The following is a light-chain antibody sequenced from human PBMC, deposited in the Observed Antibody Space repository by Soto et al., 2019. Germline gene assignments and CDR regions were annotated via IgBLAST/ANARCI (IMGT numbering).Light chain of an antibody. CDR1: SSNIGPSFD. CDR3: QSYDTSLSGYV. CDR2: DTT. Sequence: QSVLTQPPSVSGAPGQTVTISCTGSSSNIGPSFDVHWYQQLPGTAPKLLIYDTTTRPSGVPGRFSGSKSGTSASPAITGLQAEDEADYYCQSYDTSLSGYVFGTGTKVTVL. J-gene: IGLJ1*01. V-gene: IGLV1-40*01.